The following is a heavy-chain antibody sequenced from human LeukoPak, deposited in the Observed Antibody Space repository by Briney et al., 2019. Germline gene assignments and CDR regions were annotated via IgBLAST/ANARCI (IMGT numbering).Heavy chain of an antibody. D-gene: IGHD4-23*01. CDR3: AKQNTVAKPQYFDY. CDR1: GFTFSSYG. J-gene: IGHJ4*02. V-gene: IGHV3-33*06. Sequence: PGRSLRLSCAASGFTFSSYGMHWVRQAPGKGLEWVAVIWYDGSNKYYADSVEGRFTISRDNSKNTLYLQMNSLRAEDTAVYYCAKQNTVAKPQYFDYWGQGTLVTVSS. CDR2: IWYDGSNK.